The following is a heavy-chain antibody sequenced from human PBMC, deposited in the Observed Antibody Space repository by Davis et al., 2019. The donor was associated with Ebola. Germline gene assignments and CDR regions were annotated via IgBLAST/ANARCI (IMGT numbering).Heavy chain of an antibody. CDR2: ISGSGATT. CDR3: AKGRSRYYYYGLDV. Sequence: GESLKISCAASGFTFSSYAMSWVRQAPGKGLEWVSVISGSGATTYYTDSVKGRFIISRDNSKNTLSLQMNSLRDEDTAVYYCAKGRSRYYYYGLDVWGQGTTVTVSS. CDR1: GFTFSSYA. V-gene: IGHV3-23*01. J-gene: IGHJ6*02. D-gene: IGHD3-10*01.